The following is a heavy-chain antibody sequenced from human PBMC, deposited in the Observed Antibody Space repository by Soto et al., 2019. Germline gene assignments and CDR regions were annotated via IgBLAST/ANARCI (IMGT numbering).Heavy chain of an antibody. J-gene: IGHJ6*02. CDR3: ARIIGYCISTSCYGMDV. V-gene: IGHV5-51*03. CDR1: GYIFASHW. Sequence: PGESLSICCKGSGYIFASHWIGCVRQMPGNALEWMAIIYPGDSDTRYSPSFQGQVTISADKSISTAYLQWSSPKASDTAMYYCARIIGYCISTSCYGMDVWGQGTTVTVSS. CDR2: IYPGDSDT. D-gene: IGHD2-2*01.